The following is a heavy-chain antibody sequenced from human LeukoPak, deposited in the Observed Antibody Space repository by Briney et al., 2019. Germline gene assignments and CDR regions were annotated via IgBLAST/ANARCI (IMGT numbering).Heavy chain of an antibody. CDR3: ARDPYSGNYGAYYYYYMDV. CDR2: ITSSSSYI. Sequence: GGSLRLSCAASGFTFSSYWMSWVRQAPGKGLEWVSSITSSSSYIYYADSVKGRFTISRDNAKNSLYLQMDSLRVEDTAEYYCARDPYSGNYGAYYYYYMDVWGKGTTVTVSS. CDR1: GFTFSSYW. V-gene: IGHV3-21*06. J-gene: IGHJ6*03. D-gene: IGHD1-26*01.